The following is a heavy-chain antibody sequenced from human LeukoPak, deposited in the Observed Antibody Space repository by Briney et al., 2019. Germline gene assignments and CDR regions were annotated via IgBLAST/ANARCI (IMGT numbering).Heavy chain of an antibody. Sequence: PSETLSLTCTVSGGSISSYYWSWIRQPAGKGLEWVGRIYTSGSTNYNPSLKSRVTMSVDTSKNQFSLKLSSVTAADTAVYYCARDVPSGYCSGGSCYNWFDLWGQGTLVTVSS. D-gene: IGHD2-15*01. CDR2: IYTSGST. CDR1: GGSISSYY. J-gene: IGHJ5*02. CDR3: ARDVPSGYCSGGSCYNWFDL. V-gene: IGHV4-4*07.